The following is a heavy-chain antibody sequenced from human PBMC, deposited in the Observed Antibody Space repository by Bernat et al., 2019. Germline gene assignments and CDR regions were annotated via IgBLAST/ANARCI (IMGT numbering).Heavy chain of an antibody. Sequence: EVQLVESGGDLVQPGGSLRLSCAASGFTFSSYWMHWVRQAPGKGLVWVSRINSDGSSTSYADSVKGRFTISRDNTKNTLYLQVNSLRAEDTAVYYCARVGLMTTVSPFDYWGQGTLVTVSS. D-gene: IGHD4-17*01. CDR2: INSDGSST. V-gene: IGHV3-74*01. CDR3: ARVGLMTTVSPFDY. CDR1: GFTFSSYW. J-gene: IGHJ4*02.